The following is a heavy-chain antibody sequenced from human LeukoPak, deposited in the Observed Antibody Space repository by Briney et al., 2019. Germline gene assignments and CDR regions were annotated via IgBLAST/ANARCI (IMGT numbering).Heavy chain of an antibody. Sequence: GGSLRLSCAASGFTLSSYAMSWVRQAPGKGLEWVSAVSDSGSTYYADSVKGRFTISRDNSKNTLYLQMNSLRAEDTAVYYCAIDPGNWFDPWGQGTLVTVSS. V-gene: IGHV3-23*01. CDR2: VSDSGST. CDR3: AIDPGNWFDP. CDR1: GFTLSSYA. J-gene: IGHJ5*02.